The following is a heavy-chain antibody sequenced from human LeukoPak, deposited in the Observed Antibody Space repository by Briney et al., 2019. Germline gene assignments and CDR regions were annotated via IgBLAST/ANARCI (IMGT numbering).Heavy chain of an antibody. CDR2: ISGSGGST. CDR3: AKPLYGSGSYSDY. CDR1: GFTFSSYA. J-gene: IGHJ4*02. D-gene: IGHD3-10*01. Sequence: GVSLRLSCAASGFTFSSYAMSWVRQAPGKGLEWVSAISGSGGSTYYADSVKGRFTISRDNSKNTLYLQMNSLRAEDTAVYYCAKPLYGSGSYSDYWGQGTLVTVSS. V-gene: IGHV3-23*01.